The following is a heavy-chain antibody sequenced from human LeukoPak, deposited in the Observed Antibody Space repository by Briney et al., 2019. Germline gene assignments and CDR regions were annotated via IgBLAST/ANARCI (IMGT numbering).Heavy chain of an antibody. CDR3: ARGTVGPTYYYDSSDDAFDI. V-gene: IGHV3-30*19. J-gene: IGHJ3*02. Sequence: GGSLRLSCAASGFTFSSYGMHWVRQAPGKGLEWVAVISYDGSNKYYADSVKGRFTISRDNSKNTLYLQMNSLRAEDTAVYYCARGTVGPTYYYDSSDDAFDIWGQGTMVTVSS. CDR2: ISYDGSNK. D-gene: IGHD3-22*01. CDR1: GFTFSSYG.